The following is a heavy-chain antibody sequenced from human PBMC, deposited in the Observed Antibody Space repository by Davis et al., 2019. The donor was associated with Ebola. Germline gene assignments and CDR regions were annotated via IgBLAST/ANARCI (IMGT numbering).Heavy chain of an antibody. Sequence: GESLKISCAASGFTFSSYWMSWVRQAPGKGLEWVANIKQDGSEKYYVDSVKGRFTISRDNAKNSLYLQMNSLRAEDTAVYYCAREQFYYYYGMDVWGKGTTVTVSS. CDR3: AREQFYYYYGMDV. D-gene: IGHD4-11*01. CDR2: IKQDGSEK. CDR1: GFTFSSYW. J-gene: IGHJ6*04. V-gene: IGHV3-7*01.